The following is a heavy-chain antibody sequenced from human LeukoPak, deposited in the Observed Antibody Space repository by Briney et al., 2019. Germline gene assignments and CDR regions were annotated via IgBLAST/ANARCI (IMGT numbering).Heavy chain of an antibody. CDR1: GGSISSDY. CDR3: ARRSMVRTVGYYYSMDV. Sequence: SETLSLTCTVSGGSISSDYWSWIRQPPWKGLEWIGYIYYSGSTNYNPSLKSRVTISVDTSKKQSSLKLYSVTAADTAVYYCARRSMVRTVGYYYSMDVWGQGTTVTVSS. V-gene: IGHV4-59*08. J-gene: IGHJ6*02. CDR2: IYYSGST. D-gene: IGHD4/OR15-4a*01.